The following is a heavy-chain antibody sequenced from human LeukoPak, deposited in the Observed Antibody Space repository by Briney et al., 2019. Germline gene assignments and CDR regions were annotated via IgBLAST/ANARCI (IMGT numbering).Heavy chain of an antibody. CDR2: IYNSGRT. V-gene: IGHV4-59*08. J-gene: IGHJ5*02. CDR1: GFTFSSYA. CDR3: ARHYGP. D-gene: IGHD3-10*01. Sequence: PGGSLRLSCAASGFTFSSYAMSWIRQPPGKGLEYIGYIYNSGRTFYNPSLKSRVTISADTSKKKFSLKLNSVTAADTAVYYCARHYGPWGQGTLVTVSS.